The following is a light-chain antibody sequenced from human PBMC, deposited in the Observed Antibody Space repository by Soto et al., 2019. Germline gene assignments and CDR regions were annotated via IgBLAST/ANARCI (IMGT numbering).Light chain of an antibody. CDR3: SSLSTTSTPIV. CDR1: SSDVGFYNY. J-gene: IGLJ1*01. V-gene: IGLV2-14*01. CDR2: EVN. Sequence: QSVLTQPASVSGSPGQSIAISCTGTSSDVGFYNYVSWYQHHPGKAPKLLISEVNVRPSGLSDRFSASKAGNTASLTISGLQPEDEAYYYCSSLSTTSTPIVFGSGTKVTVL.